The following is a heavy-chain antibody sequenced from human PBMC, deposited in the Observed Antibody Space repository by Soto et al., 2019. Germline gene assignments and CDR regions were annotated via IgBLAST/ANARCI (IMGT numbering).Heavy chain of an antibody. Sequence: GGSLRLSCAASGFTFSSYSMNWVRQAPGKGLEWVSSISSSSSYIYYADSVKGRFTISRDNAKNSLYLQMNSLGAEDTAVYYCARPGSSHDILTGYYNPVPYYFDYWGQGTLVTVSS. CDR3: ARPGSSHDILTGYYNPVPYYFDY. D-gene: IGHD3-9*01. CDR2: ISSSSSYI. V-gene: IGHV3-21*01. CDR1: GFTFSSYS. J-gene: IGHJ4*02.